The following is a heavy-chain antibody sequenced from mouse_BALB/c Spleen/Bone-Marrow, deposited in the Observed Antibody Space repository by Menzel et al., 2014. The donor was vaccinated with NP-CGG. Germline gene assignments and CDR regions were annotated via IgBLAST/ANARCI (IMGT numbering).Heavy chain of an antibody. CDR1: GFDFSRYW. Sequence: EVKLMESGGGLVQPGGSLKLSCAASGFDFSRYWMSWVRQAPGKGLEWIGEINPDSSTTNYTPSLKDKFIISRDNAKNTLYLQMSKVRSEDTALYYCSRLGYYGGFAYWGQGTLVTVSA. CDR2: INPDSSTT. V-gene: IGHV4-1*02. CDR3: SRLGYYGGFAY. J-gene: IGHJ3*01. D-gene: IGHD2-3*01.